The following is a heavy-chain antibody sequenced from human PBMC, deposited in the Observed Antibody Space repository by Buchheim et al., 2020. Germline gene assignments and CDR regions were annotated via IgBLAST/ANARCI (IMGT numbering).Heavy chain of an antibody. CDR1: GFTFSSYW. D-gene: IGHD4-17*01. CDR2: INSDGSST. Sequence: EVQLVESGGGLVQPGGSLRLSCAASGFTFSSYWMHWVRQAPGKGLVWVSRINSDGSSTSYADSVKGRFTISRDNAKNTLYLQMNSLRAEDTAVYYCARAGSTVTNAPPIYYYYGMDVWGQGTT. V-gene: IGHV3-74*01. J-gene: IGHJ6*02. CDR3: ARAGSTVTNAPPIYYYYGMDV.